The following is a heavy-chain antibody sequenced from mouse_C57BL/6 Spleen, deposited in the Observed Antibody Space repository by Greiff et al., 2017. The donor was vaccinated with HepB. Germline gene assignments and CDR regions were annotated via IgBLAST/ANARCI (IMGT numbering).Heavy chain of an antibody. CDR3: ARSGIYYGSSYFDY. D-gene: IGHD1-1*01. V-gene: IGHV1-80*01. J-gene: IGHJ2*01. CDR1: GYAFSSYW. Sequence: QVQLQQSGAELVKPGASVKISCKASGYAFSSYWMNWVKQRPGKGLEWIGQIYPGDGDTNYNGKFKGKATLTADKSSSTAYMQLSSLTSEDSAVYFCARSGIYYGSSYFDYWGQGTTLTVSS. CDR2: IYPGDGDT.